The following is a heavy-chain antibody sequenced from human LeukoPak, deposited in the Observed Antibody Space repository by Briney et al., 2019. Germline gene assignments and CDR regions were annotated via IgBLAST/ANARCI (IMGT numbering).Heavy chain of an antibody. J-gene: IGHJ4*02. CDR2: IYYSKNT. Sequence: SETLSLTCTVSGGFISSRSAYWGWIRQPPGKGLEWIGSIYYSKNTYYNPSLKSRVTISADTSKNQFSLTLGSVSATDTAVYYCVSPRGFSYGYFDYWGQGTLVTVSS. CDR1: GGFISSRSAY. CDR3: VSPRGFSYGYFDY. D-gene: IGHD5-18*01. V-gene: IGHV4-39*01.